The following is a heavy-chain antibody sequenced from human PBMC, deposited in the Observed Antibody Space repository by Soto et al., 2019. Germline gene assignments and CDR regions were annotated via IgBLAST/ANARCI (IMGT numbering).Heavy chain of an antibody. Sequence: ASETLSLTCTVSGGSISSYYWSWIRQPPGKGLEWIGYIYYSGSTNYNPSLKSRVTISVDTSKNQFSLKLSSVTAADTAVYYCARVDSSSWYRRGFDPWGQGTLVTVSS. CDR2: IYYSGST. J-gene: IGHJ5*02. V-gene: IGHV4-59*01. D-gene: IGHD6-13*01. CDR1: GGSISSYY. CDR3: ARVDSSSWYRRGFDP.